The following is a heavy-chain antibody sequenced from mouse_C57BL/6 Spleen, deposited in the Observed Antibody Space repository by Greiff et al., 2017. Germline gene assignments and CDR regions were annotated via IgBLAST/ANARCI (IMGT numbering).Heavy chain of an antibody. CDR1: GYTFTSYG. CDR2: IYPRSGNT. J-gene: IGHJ2*01. V-gene: IGHV1-81*01. CDR3: ARWAIGYDYDDY. Sequence: LQESGAELARPGASVKLSCTASGYTFTSYGISWVKQRTGQGLEWIGEIYPRSGNTYYNEKFKGKATLTADKSSSTAYMELRSLTSEDSAVYFCARWAIGYDYDDYWGQGTTLTVSS. D-gene: IGHD2-4*01.